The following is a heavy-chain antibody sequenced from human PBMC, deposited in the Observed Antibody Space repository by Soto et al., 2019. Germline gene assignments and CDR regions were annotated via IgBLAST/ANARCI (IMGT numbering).Heavy chain of an antibody. CDR2: INPSGGST. CDR3: ARDGGGAAAGTSTFDY. D-gene: IGHD6-13*01. Sequence: ASVKVSCKASGYTFTSYYMHWVRQAPGQGLEWMGIINPSGGSTSYAQKFQGRVTMTRDTSTSTVYMELSSLRSEDTAVYYCARDGGGAAAGTSTFDYWGQGTLVTVSS. V-gene: IGHV1-46*03. CDR1: GYTFTSYY. J-gene: IGHJ4*02.